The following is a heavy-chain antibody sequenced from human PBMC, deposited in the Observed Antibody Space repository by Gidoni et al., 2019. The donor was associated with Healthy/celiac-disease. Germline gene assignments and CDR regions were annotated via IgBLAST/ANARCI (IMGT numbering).Heavy chain of an antibody. Sequence: EVQLVESGGGLVKPGGSLRLSCAASGFTFSSYSMNWVRQAPGKGLEWVSSISMSISYISYADSVKGRFTISRDNAKNSLYLQMNSLRAEDTAVYYCARDGAAAGAFDYWGQGTLVTVSS. CDR1: GFTFSSYS. J-gene: IGHJ4*02. V-gene: IGHV3-21*01. CDR3: ARDGAAAGAFDY. D-gene: IGHD6-13*01. CDR2: ISMSISYI.